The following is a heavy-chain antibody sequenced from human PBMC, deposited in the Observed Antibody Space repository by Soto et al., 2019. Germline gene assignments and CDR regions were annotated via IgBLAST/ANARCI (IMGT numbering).Heavy chain of an antibody. CDR3: ARESSTVTVTLFDY. V-gene: IGHV3-48*02. Sequence: EVQLVESGGGLVQPGGSLRLSCAASGFTFSSYSMNWVRQAPGKGLEWVSYISSSSSTIYYADSVKGRFTISRDNAKNSLYLQMNSLRDEDTAVYYCARESSTVTVTLFDYWGQGTLVTVSS. CDR2: ISSSSSTI. CDR1: GFTFSSYS. D-gene: IGHD4-17*01. J-gene: IGHJ4*02.